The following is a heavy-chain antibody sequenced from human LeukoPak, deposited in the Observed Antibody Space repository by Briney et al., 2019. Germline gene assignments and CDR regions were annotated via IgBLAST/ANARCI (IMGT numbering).Heavy chain of an antibody. V-gene: IGHV4-39*07. J-gene: IGHJ6*03. CDR1: GGSISSSSYY. CDR3: ARGPENYYYYMDV. D-gene: IGHD5-24*01. Sequence: PSETLSLTCTVSGGSISSSSYYWGWIRQPPGKGLEWIGSIYYSGSTYYNPSLKSRVTISVDTSKNQFSLKLSSVTAADTAVYYCARGPENYYYYMDVWGKGTTVTVS. CDR2: IYYSGST.